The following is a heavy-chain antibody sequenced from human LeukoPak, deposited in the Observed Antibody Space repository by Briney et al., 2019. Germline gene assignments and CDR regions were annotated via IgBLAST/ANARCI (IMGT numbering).Heavy chain of an antibody. D-gene: IGHD5-24*01. CDR3: ARDYKYAFDN. CDR1: GFTFSDYS. Sequence: GGSLRLSCAASGFTFSDYSMNWVRQSPGKGLEWISYIGIDSGNTNYADSVKGRFTISGDKAKNSLYLQMNSLRVEDTAVYYCARDYKYAFDNWGQGTLVTVSS. J-gene: IGHJ4*02. V-gene: IGHV3-48*01. CDR2: IGIDSGNT.